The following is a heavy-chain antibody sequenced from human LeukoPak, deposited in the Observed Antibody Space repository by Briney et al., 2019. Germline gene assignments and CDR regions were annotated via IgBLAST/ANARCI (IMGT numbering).Heavy chain of an antibody. Sequence: SETLSLTCAVYGGSFSGYYWSWIRQPPGKGLEWIGEINHSGSTNYNPSLKSRVAISVDTSKTQFSLKLSSVTAADTAVYYCARRHSVLEKPLNYMDVWGKGTTVTVSS. V-gene: IGHV4-34*01. CDR2: INHSGST. D-gene: IGHD2-8*02. CDR1: GGSFSGYY. J-gene: IGHJ6*03. CDR3: ARRHSVLEKPLNYMDV.